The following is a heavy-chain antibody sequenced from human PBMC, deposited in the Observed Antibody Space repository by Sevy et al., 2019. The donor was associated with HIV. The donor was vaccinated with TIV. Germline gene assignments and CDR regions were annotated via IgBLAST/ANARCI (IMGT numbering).Heavy chain of an antibody. CDR3: ARDKNSAMVTPFDF. J-gene: IGHJ4*02. V-gene: IGHV3-7*03. CDR1: GFTVSNYW. CDR2: IKEDGKET. Sequence: GGSLRLSCVASGFTVSNYWMNWVRQAPGMGLEWVAKIKEDGKETYYVDSVKGRFTISRDNAKNSLYLQMTSLRAEDTAVYYCARDKNSAMVTPFDFWVQGTLVTVSS. D-gene: IGHD5-18*01.